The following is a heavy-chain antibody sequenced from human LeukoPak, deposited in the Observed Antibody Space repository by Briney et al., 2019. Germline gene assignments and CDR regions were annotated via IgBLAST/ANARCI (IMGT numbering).Heavy chain of an antibody. CDR1: GFTFGSYA. V-gene: IGHV3-23*01. CDR2: ITASGAAT. D-gene: IGHD6-19*01. Sequence: PGGSLRLSCAASGFTFGSYAMGWVRQAPGKGLEWVSSITASGAATYYADSVKGRFTISRDNSKSMLYLQMNSLRAEDTALYYCAKGGALFAVASYFDYWGQGTLVTVSS. J-gene: IGHJ4*02. CDR3: AKGGALFAVASYFDY.